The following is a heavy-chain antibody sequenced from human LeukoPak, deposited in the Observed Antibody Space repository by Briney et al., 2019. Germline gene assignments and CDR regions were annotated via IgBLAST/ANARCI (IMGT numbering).Heavy chain of an antibody. J-gene: IGHJ4*02. CDR1: GGSISSYY. V-gene: IGHV4-39*01. Sequence: SETLSLTCSVSGGSISSYYWGWIRQPPGKGLEWIGSIYYSGSTYYNPSLKSRVTISVDTSKNQFSLKLSSVTAADTAVYYCARVDDFGTDYWGQGTLVTVSS. CDR2: IYYSGST. D-gene: IGHD3-3*01. CDR3: ARVDDFGTDY.